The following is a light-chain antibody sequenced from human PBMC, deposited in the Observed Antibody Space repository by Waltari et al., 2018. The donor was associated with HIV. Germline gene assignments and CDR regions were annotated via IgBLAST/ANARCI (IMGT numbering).Light chain of an antibody. V-gene: IGKV1-39*01. CDR3: QQSYTTPFT. J-gene: IGKJ5*01. Sequence: DIQMTQSPSSLSTSVGDRVSITCRASQGITTYLSWYQQKPGSAPTLLIFGASKLQTGFSSRFRGSGSGTTFTLSISYVQPEDFATYYCQQSYTTPFTFGQGTRLDI. CDR1: QGITTY. CDR2: GAS.